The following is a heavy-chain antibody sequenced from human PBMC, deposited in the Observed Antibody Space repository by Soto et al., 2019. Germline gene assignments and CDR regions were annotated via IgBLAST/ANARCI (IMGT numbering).Heavy chain of an antibody. CDR2: IKQDGSEQ. Sequence: EVQLVESGGGLVQPGGSVRLACAASGFTFNSYWMNWVRQAPGKGLEWVANIKQDGSEQYFVDSVRGRFSVSRDNSNELIYLEKSSLSVDDTAVYYCARRLTAGVFYEHTWGDYLPKTYGLDVWGQGTAVTVSS. CDR1: GFTFNSYW. J-gene: IGHJ6*02. CDR3: ARRLTAGVFYEHTWGDYLPKTYGLDV. D-gene: IGHD3-16*02. V-gene: IGHV3-7*01.